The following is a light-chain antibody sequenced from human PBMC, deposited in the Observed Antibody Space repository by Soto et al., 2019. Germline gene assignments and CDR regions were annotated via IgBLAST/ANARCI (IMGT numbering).Light chain of an antibody. J-gene: IGLJ2*01. CDR3: SSYTSSSTPV. CDR1: SSDVGGYNY. CDR2: DVS. Sequence: QSALTQPASVSGSPGQSITISCTGTSSDVGGYNYVSWYQQHPGKAPKLMIYDVSNRPSGVSNRFSGSKSGNTASLTISGIKAEDEADYYCSSYTSSSTPVFGGGTKLTVL. V-gene: IGLV2-14*01.